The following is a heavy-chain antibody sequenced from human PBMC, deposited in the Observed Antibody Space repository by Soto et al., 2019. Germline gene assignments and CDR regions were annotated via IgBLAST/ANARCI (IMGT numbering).Heavy chain of an antibody. D-gene: IGHD6-19*01. CDR3: AHMGVSSGWYTGDWFDP. Sequence: GGSLRLSCAASGFTFSSYAMSWVRQAPGKGLEWVSAISGSGGSTYYADSVKGRFTISRDNSKNTLYLQMNSLRAEDTAVYYCAHMGVSSGWYTGDWFDPWGQGTLVTVSS. J-gene: IGHJ5*02. CDR1: GFTFSSYA. CDR2: ISGSGGST. V-gene: IGHV3-23*01.